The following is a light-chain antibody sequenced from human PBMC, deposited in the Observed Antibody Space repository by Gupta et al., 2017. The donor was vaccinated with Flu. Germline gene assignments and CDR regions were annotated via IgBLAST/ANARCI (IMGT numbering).Light chain of an antibody. V-gene: IGKV3-11*01. Sequence: PASLSLSPEERASLSCRARQSVSTYLAWYQQKPGQAPRLLNKYASNGATDLPARCSGSGSGTDFTLTISSLEPEDFAVYYCLQGSSWPRTFGQGTKVEI. J-gene: IGKJ1*01. CDR3: LQGSSWPRT. CDR1: QSVSTY. CDR2: YAS.